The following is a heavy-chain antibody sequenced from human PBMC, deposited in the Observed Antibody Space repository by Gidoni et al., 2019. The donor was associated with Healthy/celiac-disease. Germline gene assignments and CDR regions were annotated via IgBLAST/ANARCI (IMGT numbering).Heavy chain of an antibody. J-gene: IGHJ4*02. V-gene: IGHV3-48*04. CDR3: ARDLMGYSRRFDY. Sequence: EVQLVESGGGLVQPGGSLRLSCAASGFTFSSYSMNWVRQAPGKGLEWVSYISSSSSTIYYADSVKGRFTISRDNAKNSLYLQMNSLRAEDTAVYYCARDLMGYSRRFDYWGQGTLVTVSS. D-gene: IGHD6-13*01. CDR1: GFTFSSYS. CDR2: ISSSSSTI.